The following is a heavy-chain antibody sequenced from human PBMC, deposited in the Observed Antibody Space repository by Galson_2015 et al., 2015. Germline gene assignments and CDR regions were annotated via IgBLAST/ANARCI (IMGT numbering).Heavy chain of an antibody. V-gene: IGHV4-39*01. D-gene: IGHD6-19*01. Sequence: LSLTCTVSGGSISSSSYYWGWIRQPPGKGLEWIGSIYYSGSTYYNPSLKSRVTISVDTSKNQFSLKLSSVTAADTAVYYCARLTVAGTWWGQGTLVTVSS. CDR1: GGSISSSSYY. CDR2: IYYSGST. J-gene: IGHJ4*02. CDR3: ARLTVAGTW.